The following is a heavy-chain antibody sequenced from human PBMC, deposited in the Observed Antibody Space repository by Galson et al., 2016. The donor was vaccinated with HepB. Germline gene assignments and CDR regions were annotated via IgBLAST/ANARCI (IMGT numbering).Heavy chain of an antibody. Sequence: SLRLSCAASGFRFSDYWMIWVRQAPGKGLEWVANMKGDGSDKSYVDSVKGRFTISRDNAKNSLYRQMNSLRVEDTGLYYCAREVSQPGFDSWGQGTLVTVSS. CDR3: AREVSQPGFDS. V-gene: IGHV3-7*01. CDR2: MKGDGSDK. J-gene: IGHJ5*01. D-gene: IGHD4-11*01. CDR1: GFRFSDYW.